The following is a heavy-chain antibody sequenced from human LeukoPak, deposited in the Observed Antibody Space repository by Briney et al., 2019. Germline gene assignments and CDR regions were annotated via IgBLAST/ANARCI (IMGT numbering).Heavy chain of an antibody. CDR3: ARVAGVFGVVIIGFDY. CDR2: ISAYNGNT. Sequence: VSVKASCKASGYTFTSYYMHWVRQAPGQGLEWMGWISAYNGNTNYAQKLQGRVTMTTDTSTSTAYMELRSLRSDDTAVYYCARVAGVFGVVIIGFDYWGQGTLVTVSS. J-gene: IGHJ4*02. V-gene: IGHV1-18*04. CDR1: GYTFTSYY. D-gene: IGHD3-3*01.